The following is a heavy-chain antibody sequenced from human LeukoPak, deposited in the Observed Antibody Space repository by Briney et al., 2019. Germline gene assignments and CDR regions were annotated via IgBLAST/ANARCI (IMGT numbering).Heavy chain of an antibody. J-gene: IGHJ4*02. D-gene: IGHD6-19*01. CDR3: ATSSGSTGFDY. Sequence: ASVKVSCKASGYTFTGCYLHWVRQAPGQGRVWMGWIDPNSCGTNYAQKFPGRVTMTRDTSISTDYMELSRLRSDDTAVYYCATSSGSTGFDYWGQGTLVTVSS. V-gene: IGHV1-2*02. CDR1: GYTFTGCY. CDR2: IDPNSCGT.